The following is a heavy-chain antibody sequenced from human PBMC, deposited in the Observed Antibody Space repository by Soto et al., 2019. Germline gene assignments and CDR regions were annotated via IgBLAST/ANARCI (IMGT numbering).Heavy chain of an antibody. Sequence: SLALTCTVSGGSISSGDYYWSWIRQHPGKGLEWIGYIYYSGSTYYNPSLKSRVTISVDTSKNQFSLKLSSVTAADTAVYYCARDSDSGTNTEFWGQGTLVNVS. CDR2: IYYSGST. V-gene: IGHV4-31*03. CDR1: GGSISSGDYY. D-gene: IGHD1-26*01. J-gene: IGHJ4*02. CDR3: ARDSDSGTNTEF.